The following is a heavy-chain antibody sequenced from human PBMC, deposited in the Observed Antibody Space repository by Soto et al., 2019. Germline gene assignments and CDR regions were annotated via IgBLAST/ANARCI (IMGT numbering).Heavy chain of an antibody. J-gene: IGHJ6*02. CDR3: ARDSRGIAAAGYYYYYGMDV. Sequence: SETLSLTCTVSGGSISSYYWSWIRQPPGKGLEWIGYIYYSGSTNYNPSLKSRVTISVDTSKNQFSPKLSSVTAADTAVYYCARDSRGIAAAGYYYYYGMDVWGQGTTVTVSS. CDR1: GGSISSYY. V-gene: IGHV4-59*01. D-gene: IGHD6-13*01. CDR2: IYYSGST.